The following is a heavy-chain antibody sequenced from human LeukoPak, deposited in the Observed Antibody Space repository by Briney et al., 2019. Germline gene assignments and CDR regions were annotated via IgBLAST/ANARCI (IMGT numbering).Heavy chain of an antibody. V-gene: IGHV4-34*01. J-gene: IGHJ6*03. CDR3: ARGRYCSSTSCYYYYMDV. Sequence: SETLSLTRAVYGGSFSGYYWSWIRQPPGKGLEWIGEINHSGSTNYNPSLKSRVTISVDTSKNQFSLKLSSVTAADTAVYYCARGRYCSSTSCYYYYMDVWGKGTTVTVSS. D-gene: IGHD2-2*01. CDR2: INHSGST. CDR1: GGSFSGYY.